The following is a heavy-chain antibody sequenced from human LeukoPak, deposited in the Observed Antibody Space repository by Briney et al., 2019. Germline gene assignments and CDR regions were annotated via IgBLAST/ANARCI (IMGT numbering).Heavy chain of an antibody. CDR3: ARTHYYDSSGYTPYAFDI. V-gene: IGHV1-69*05. CDR1: GGTFSSYA. Sequence: GSSVKVSCKASGGTFSSYAISWVRQAPGQGREWMGRVIPIFGTANYAQRLQGRVTITTDESTRTAYMELRSLRSEDTAVYYRARTHYYDSSGYTPYAFDIWGQGTMVTVSS. CDR2: VIPIFGTA. J-gene: IGHJ3*02. D-gene: IGHD3-22*01.